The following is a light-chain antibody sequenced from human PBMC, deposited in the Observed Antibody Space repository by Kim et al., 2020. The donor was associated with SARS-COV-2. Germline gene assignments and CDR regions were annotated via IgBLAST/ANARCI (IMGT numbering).Light chain of an antibody. J-gene: IGLJ2*01. V-gene: IGLV2-23*02. CDR3: CSYAGSYPLWV. CDR1: SSDVGTYNL. CDR2: EVN. Sequence: QSVLTQPASVSGSPGQSITISCAGTSSDVGTYNLVSWYKQYPGKAPQLMVYEVNKRPSGISNRFSGSKSGNTASLTISGLQAEDEADYYCCSYAGSYPLWVFGGGTQLTVL.